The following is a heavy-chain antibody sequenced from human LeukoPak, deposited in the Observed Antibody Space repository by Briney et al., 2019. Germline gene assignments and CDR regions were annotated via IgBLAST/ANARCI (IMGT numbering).Heavy chain of an antibody. J-gene: IGHJ4*02. CDR1: GGSISSSTYY. V-gene: IGHV4-39*01. CDR3: ARRPFVAAAFFDY. CDR2: IYSTGST. Sequence: SETLSLTCTVSGGSISSSTYYWGWIRQPPGKGLEWIGGIYSTGSTYYNPSLKSRVTISVDTSKNQFSLKLKSVTAADTAVYYCARRPFVAAAFFDYWGQGTLVTVSS. D-gene: IGHD6-13*01.